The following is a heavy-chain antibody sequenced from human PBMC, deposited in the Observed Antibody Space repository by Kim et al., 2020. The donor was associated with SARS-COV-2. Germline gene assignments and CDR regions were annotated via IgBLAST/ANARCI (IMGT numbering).Heavy chain of an antibody. V-gene: IGHV5-51*01. J-gene: IGHJ3*01. CDR3: ARPHTRFLLGAFDV. Sequence: GESLKISCKGSGYTFTTYWIGWVRQMPGKGLEWMGIIYPGDSNTRYSPSFQGQVTISADQSIRTAYLHWRSLKASDTAMYYCARPHTRFLLGAFDVWGQG. CDR2: IYPGDSNT. D-gene: IGHD2-21*01. CDR1: GYTFTTYW.